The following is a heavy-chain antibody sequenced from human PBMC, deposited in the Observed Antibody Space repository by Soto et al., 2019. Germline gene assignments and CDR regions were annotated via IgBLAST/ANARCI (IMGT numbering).Heavy chain of an antibody. Sequence: SETLSLTCTVSGASISGFYWSWIRKSAGKGLEWIGRIYATGTTDYNPSLKSRVMMSVDTSKKQFSLKLRSVTAADTAVYYCVRDGTKTLRDSFDPWGQGISVTVSS. CDR2: IYATGTT. CDR3: VRDGTKTLRDSFDP. V-gene: IGHV4-4*07. J-gene: IGHJ5*02. CDR1: GASISGFY. D-gene: IGHD1-1*01.